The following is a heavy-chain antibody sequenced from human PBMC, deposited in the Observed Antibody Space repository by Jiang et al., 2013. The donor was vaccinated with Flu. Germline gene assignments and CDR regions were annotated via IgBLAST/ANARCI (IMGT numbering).Heavy chain of an antibody. D-gene: IGHD1-26*01. CDR2: IYHSGST. J-gene: IGHJ4*02. CDR1: GYSISSGYY. Sequence: LLKPSETLSLTCTVSGYSISSGYYWGWIRQPPGKGLEWIGSIYHSGSTYYNPSLKSRVTISVDTSKNQFSLKLSSVTAADTAVYYCARGLDGSSLFSYWGQGTLVTVSS. V-gene: IGHV4-38-2*02. CDR3: ARGLDGSSLFSY.